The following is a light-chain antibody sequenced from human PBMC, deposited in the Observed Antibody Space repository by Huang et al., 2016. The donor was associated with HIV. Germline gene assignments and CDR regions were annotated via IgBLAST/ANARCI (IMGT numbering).Light chain of an antibody. CDR3: QQSYGALSS. J-gene: IGKJ5*01. CDR1: QSVGTY. CDR2: SAS. V-gene: IGKV1-39*01. Sequence: IQMTQSPTSLSASVGVRVYISFRTSQSVGTYLNVYQQKPGKAPKLLISSASTLHSGMPSRFSGGGSETVFTLTIRGLQFDDFATYCCQQSYGALSSFGPGTRL.